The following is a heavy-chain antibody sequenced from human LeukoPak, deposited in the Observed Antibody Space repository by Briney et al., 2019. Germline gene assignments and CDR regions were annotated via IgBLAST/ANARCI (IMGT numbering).Heavy chain of an antibody. CDR1: GFTFSDYY. V-gene: IGHV3-11*01. D-gene: IGHD3-3*01. J-gene: IGHJ6*03. Sequence: PGGSLRLSCAASGFTFSDYYMSWIRQAPGKGLEWVSYISSSGSTIYYADSVKGRFTISRDNPKNSLYLQMNSLRSEDTAVYYCARGRTYYDFWSGATPDHYYYYYMDVWGKGTTVTVSS. CDR2: ISSSGSTI. CDR3: ARGRTYYDFWSGATPDHYYYYYMDV.